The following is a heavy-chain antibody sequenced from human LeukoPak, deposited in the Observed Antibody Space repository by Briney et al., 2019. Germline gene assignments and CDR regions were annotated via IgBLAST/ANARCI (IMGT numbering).Heavy chain of an antibody. Sequence: PSETLSLTCTVSGGSISSYYWSWIRQPPGKGLEWIGYIYYSGSTNYNPSLKSRVTISVGTSKNQFSLKLSSVTAADTAVYYCARDYYDSSAMVWGQGTMVTVSS. J-gene: IGHJ3*01. D-gene: IGHD3-22*01. CDR1: GGSISSYY. CDR3: ARDYYDSSAMV. V-gene: IGHV4-59*01. CDR2: IYYSGST.